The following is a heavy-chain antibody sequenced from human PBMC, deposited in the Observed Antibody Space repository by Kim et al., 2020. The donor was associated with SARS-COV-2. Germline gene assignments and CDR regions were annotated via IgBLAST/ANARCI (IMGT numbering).Heavy chain of an antibody. V-gene: IGHV3-72*01. D-gene: IGHD3-10*01. Sequence: AASVKGRFSISRDDSKNSLYLQMNSLNIEDTAVYYCARGFYYASNFYFDYWGQGTLVTVSS. J-gene: IGHJ4*02. CDR3: ARGFYYASNFYFDY.